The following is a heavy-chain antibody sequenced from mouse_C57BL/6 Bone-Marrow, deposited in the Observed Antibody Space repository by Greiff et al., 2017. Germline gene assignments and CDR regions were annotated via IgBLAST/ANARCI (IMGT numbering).Heavy chain of an antibody. CDR1: GYTFTNYW. Sequence: VKLMESGAELVRPGTSVKMSCKASGYTFTNYWIGWAKQRPGHGLEWIGDIYPGGGYTNYNEKFKGKATLTADKSSSTAYMQFSSLTSEDSAIYYCARSYYGSSGAMDYWGQGTSVTVSS. J-gene: IGHJ4*01. V-gene: IGHV1-63*01. CDR3: ARSYYGSSGAMDY. CDR2: IYPGGGYT. D-gene: IGHD1-1*01.